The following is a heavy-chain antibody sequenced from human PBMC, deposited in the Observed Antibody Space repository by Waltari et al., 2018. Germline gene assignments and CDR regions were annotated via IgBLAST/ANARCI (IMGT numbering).Heavy chain of an antibody. Sequence: EVQLLESGGGLVQPGGSLRLSCAASGFNFSSYAMSWVRQAPGKGLEWVSVIGSGGRNTYYADSVKGRFTISRDDSKNTLYLQMNSLRAEDTAVYYCAKGPAARTNWFDPWGQGTLVTVSS. CDR2: IGSGGRNT. D-gene: IGHD2-2*01. V-gene: IGHV3-23*01. CDR3: AKGPAARTNWFDP. J-gene: IGHJ5*02. CDR1: GFNFSSYA.